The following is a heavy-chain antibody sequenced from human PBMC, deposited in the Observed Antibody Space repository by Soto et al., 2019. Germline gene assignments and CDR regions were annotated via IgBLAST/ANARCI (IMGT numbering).Heavy chain of an antibody. Sequence: PGGSLRLSCAASGFTFSSYAMSWVRQAPGKGLEWVSAISGSGGSTYYADSVKGRFTISRDNSKNTLYLQMNSLRAEDTAVYYCAKDITGIAKTWDWFDPWGQGTLVTVSS. CDR1: GFTFSSYA. CDR3: AKDITGIAKTWDWFDP. D-gene: IGHD6-13*01. J-gene: IGHJ5*02. V-gene: IGHV3-23*01. CDR2: ISGSGGST.